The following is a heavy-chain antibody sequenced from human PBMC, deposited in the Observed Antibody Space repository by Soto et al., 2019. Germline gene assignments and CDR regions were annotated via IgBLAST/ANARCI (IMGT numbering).Heavy chain of an antibody. Sequence: XETLSLTRTVSGGSICSYYWSWIRQHPGKGLEWIGYIYYSGSTNSNPSLKSRVTISVATSKTQFYLTLSHVTAPDTAVYYCARAPPLGALVDAFDIWGQGTIVTVSS. CDR2: IYYSGST. J-gene: IGHJ3*02. V-gene: IGHV4-59*01. CDR1: GGSICSYY. D-gene: IGHD3-16*01. CDR3: ARAPPLGALVDAFDI.